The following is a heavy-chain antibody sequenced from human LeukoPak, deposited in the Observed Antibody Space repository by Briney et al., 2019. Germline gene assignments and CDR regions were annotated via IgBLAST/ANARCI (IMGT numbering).Heavy chain of an antibody. CDR3: ARAGGYCSSTSCRNNWFDP. CDR2: ISSSGSTI. V-gene: IGHV3-11*01. CDR1: GFTFSDYY. D-gene: IGHD2-2*01. J-gene: IGHJ5*02. Sequence: PGGSLRLSCAASGFTFSDYYMSWIRQAPGKGLEWVSYISSSGSTIYYADSVKGRFTISRDNAKNSLYLQMNSLRAEDTAVYYCARAGGYCSSTSCRNNWFDPWGQGTLVTVSS.